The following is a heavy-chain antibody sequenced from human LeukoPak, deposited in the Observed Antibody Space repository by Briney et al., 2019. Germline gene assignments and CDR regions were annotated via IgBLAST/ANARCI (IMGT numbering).Heavy chain of an antibody. D-gene: IGHD2-2*01. V-gene: IGHV3-74*01. CDR3: DY. J-gene: IGHJ4*02. Sequence: AGSLSLSCAASGFTFSSYWMHWIRQPPGKGLVWVSRIKSDGSSKSISYVDSVKARLTISCDNAMNTQYRQMTAAGFATTPGTKLDYWGQGTLVTVSS. CDR2: IKSDGSSKSI. CDR1: GFTFSSYW.